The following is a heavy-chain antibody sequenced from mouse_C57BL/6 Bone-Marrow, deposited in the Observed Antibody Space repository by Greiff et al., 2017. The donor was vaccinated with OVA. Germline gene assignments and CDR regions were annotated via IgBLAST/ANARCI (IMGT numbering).Heavy chain of an antibody. J-gene: IGHJ4*01. V-gene: IGHV1-81*01. Sequence: VQLQQSGAELARPGASVKLSCKASGYTFTSYGISWVKQRPGQGLEWIGEIYPRSGNTYYNEKFKGKATLTADKSSSTAYMELRSLTSEDSAVYFCARWGRPPMDYWGQGTSVTVSS. CDR3: ARWGRPPMDY. D-gene: IGHD2-12*01. CDR2: IYPRSGNT. CDR1: GYTFTSYG.